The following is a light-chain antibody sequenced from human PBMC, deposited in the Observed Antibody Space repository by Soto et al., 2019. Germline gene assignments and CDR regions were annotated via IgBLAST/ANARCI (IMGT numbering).Light chain of an antibody. CDR3: QQYDRIPGFT. Sequence: EIVMTQSPATLSVSPGERATLSCRASQSVSSNLAWYQQKPGQAPRLLIYGASTRPTGIPARFSGSGSGTEFTLTISRLEPEDSAVYYCQQYDRIPGFTFGGGTKVEI. V-gene: IGKV3-15*01. CDR1: QSVSSN. J-gene: IGKJ4*01. CDR2: GAS.